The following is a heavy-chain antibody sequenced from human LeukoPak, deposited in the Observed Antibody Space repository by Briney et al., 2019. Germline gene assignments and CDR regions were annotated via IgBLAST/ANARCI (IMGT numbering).Heavy chain of an antibody. CDR3: ARGGVAVAAEFDF. J-gene: IGHJ4*02. CDR1: GDSVSSSSTA. V-gene: IGHV6-1*01. D-gene: IGHD6-19*01. CDR2: TFYRSRWYS. Sequence: SQTLSLTCAISGDSVSSSSTAWSWIRQSPSRGLEWLGSTFYRSRWYSEYAISVKSRITINSDTSKNQFSLHLNSVTPEDTAVYYCARGGVAVAAEFDFWGQGNLVNVSS.